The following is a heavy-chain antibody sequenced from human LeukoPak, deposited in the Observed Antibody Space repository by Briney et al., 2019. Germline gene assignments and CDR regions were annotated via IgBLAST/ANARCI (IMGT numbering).Heavy chain of an antibody. D-gene: IGHD1-26*01. CDR2: ISGSGGST. Sequence: PGGSLRLSCAASGFTFSSYAMGWVRQAPGKGLEWVSAISGSGGSTYYADSVKGRFTISRDNAKNTLYLQMNSLRAEDTAVYYCARGYSGSYRIDYWGQGTLVTVSS. CDR3: ARGYSGSYRIDY. V-gene: IGHV3-23*01. J-gene: IGHJ4*02. CDR1: GFTFSSYA.